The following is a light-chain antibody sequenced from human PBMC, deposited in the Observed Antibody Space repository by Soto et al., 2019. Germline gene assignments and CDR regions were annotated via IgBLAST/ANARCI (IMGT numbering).Light chain of an antibody. V-gene: IGKV3-20*01. Sequence: EIVLTQSPGTLSLSPGERATLSCRASQSVSSSYLAWYQQKPGQAPRLLIYGASSRATGIPDRFSGSGSGTDFTLTISRLETEDFAVYYCQQYVSSPRTFGQGTKLEIK. CDR2: GAS. CDR1: QSVSSSY. CDR3: QQYVSSPRT. J-gene: IGKJ2*01.